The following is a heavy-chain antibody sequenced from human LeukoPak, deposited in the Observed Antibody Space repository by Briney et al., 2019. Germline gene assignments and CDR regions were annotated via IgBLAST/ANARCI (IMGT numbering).Heavy chain of an antibody. Sequence: SETLSLTCTVSGGSISSYYWSWIRQPPGKGLEWIGYIYYSGSTSYKPSLKSRVTISVDTSKNQFSLKLRSVTAADTAVYFCARGPYSYDSSGAFDIWGQGTMVTISS. V-gene: IGHV4-59*08. D-gene: IGHD3-22*01. CDR2: IYYSGST. CDR3: ARGPYSYDSSGAFDI. CDR1: GGSISSYY. J-gene: IGHJ3*02.